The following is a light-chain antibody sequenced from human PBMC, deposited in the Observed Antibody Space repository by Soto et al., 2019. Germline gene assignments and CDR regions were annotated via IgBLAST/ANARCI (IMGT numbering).Light chain of an antibody. V-gene: IGLV4-69*01. J-gene: IGLJ2*01. Sequence: QSVLTQSPSASASLGASVKLTCTLSSGHSNYAIAWHQQQPEKGPRYLMKLNRDGSHSKGDGIPNRFSGSSSRAERYLTIPYLQSEDEADYYCQTWGTGILIFGGGTKLTVL. CDR3: QTWGTGILI. CDR1: SGHSNYA. CDR2: LNRDGSH.